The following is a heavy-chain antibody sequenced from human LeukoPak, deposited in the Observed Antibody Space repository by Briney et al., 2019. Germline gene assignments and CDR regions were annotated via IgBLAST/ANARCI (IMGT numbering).Heavy chain of an antibody. J-gene: IGHJ4*02. V-gene: IGHV3-74*01. CDR1: GFTFSSYW. CDR3: ARGRPHGNDY. Sequence: GGSLRLSCAASGFTFSSYWMNWVRQAPGKGLVWVSRIASDGNSTTYADSVKGRFSISRDNAKNTLYLQMNSLRVEHTAVYYCARGRPHGNDYWGQGTLVTVSS. D-gene: IGHD4-23*01. CDR2: IASDGNST.